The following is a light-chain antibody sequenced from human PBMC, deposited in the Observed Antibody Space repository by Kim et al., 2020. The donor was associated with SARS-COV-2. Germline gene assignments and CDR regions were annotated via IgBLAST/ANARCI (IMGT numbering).Light chain of an antibody. CDR1: RGIANN. CDR2: TAS. CDR3: LQHNTYPVT. V-gene: IGKV1-17*03. Sequence: SASLGDRITITCRASRGIANNLAWVQQKPGQVPKRLIYTASSLQSGVSSRFSGSGSGTEFTLTISNLQPEDSATYYCLQHNTYPVTFGQGTKLEI. J-gene: IGKJ2*01.